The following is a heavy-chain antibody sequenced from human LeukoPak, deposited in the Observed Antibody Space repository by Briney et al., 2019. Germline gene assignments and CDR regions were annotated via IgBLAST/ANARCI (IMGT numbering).Heavy chain of an antibody. V-gene: IGHV3-53*01. J-gene: IGHJ3*02. CDR1: GFTVSSNC. Sequence: GGSLRLSCAASGFTVSSNCMSWVRQAPGKGLEWVSLIYSDGTTYYADSVKGRFTISRDNAKNSLYMQMESLRDEDTAIYYCARDTLEYSNSPDALDIWGQGTMVTVSS. CDR3: ARDTLEYSNSPDALDI. CDR2: IYSDGTT. D-gene: IGHD4-23*01.